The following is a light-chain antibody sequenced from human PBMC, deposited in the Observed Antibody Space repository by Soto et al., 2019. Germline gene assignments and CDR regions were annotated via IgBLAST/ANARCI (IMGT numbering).Light chain of an antibody. Sequence: QSALTQPASVSGSPGQSITISCTGTGSDVGGYNYVSWYQHHPGKAPKLMIYEVSNRPSGVSNRFSGSKSGSTASLTISGLQAEDEADYYCSSYTSSSTPHVVFGGGTKVTVL. CDR3: SSYTSSSTPHVV. CDR2: EVS. J-gene: IGLJ2*01. V-gene: IGLV2-14*01. CDR1: GSDVGGYNY.